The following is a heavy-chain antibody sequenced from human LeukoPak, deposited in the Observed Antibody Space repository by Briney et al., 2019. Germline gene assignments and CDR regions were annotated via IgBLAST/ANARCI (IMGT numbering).Heavy chain of an antibody. CDR1: NYTMNSGYY. V-gene: IGHV4-34*01. CDR3: ARGPAYSWLRSGSVCFFDF. D-gene: IGHD6-19*01. J-gene: IGHJ4*02. CDR2: TTHSGST. Sequence: SETLSLTCKVSNYTMNSGYYWSWIRQTPGNGLEWIGETTHSGSTDYSPSLKSRVSVSVDTSKNQFSLRLTSVTAADTAVYYCARGPAYSWLRSGSVCFFDFWGQGVLVTVSS.